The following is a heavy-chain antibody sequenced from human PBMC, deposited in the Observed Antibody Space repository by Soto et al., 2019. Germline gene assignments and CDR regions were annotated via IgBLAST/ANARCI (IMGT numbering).Heavy chain of an antibody. CDR2: VSYDGSYK. CDR3: AKEMYPRTVLDSSSPWGDY. D-gene: IGHD6-6*01. CDR1: GFTFSDYG. Sequence: QVQLVESGGGVAQPGRSLRFSCAFSGFTFSDYGMHWVRQAPGKGLEWVAVVSYDGSYKYYADSVKGRFTVSRDLSGNTLFLQMNSLRLEDTAVYFCAKEMYPRTVLDSSSPWGDYWGQGTLVAVSS. V-gene: IGHV3-30*18. J-gene: IGHJ4*02.